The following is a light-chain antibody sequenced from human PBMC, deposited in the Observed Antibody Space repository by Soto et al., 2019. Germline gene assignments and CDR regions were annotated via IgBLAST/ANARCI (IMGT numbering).Light chain of an antibody. CDR3: SSYTSSSVYV. CDR1: SSDVGGYKY. V-gene: IGLV2-14*01. Sequence: QSVLTQPASVSGSPGQSITISCTGTSSDVGGYKYVSWYQQHPGEAPKLMIYDVSNRPSGVSNRFSGSKSGNTASLTISGLQAEDEADYYCSSYTSSSVYVFGTGTKLTVL. CDR2: DVS. J-gene: IGLJ1*01.